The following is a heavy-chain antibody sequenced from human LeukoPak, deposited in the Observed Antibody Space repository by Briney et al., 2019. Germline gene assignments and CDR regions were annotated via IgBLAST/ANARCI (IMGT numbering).Heavy chain of an antibody. D-gene: IGHD2-2*01. V-gene: IGHV3-30-3*01. CDR2: ISYDGSNK. CDR3: ARSCTSCPAAPYFDY. J-gene: IGHJ4*02. Sequence: PGGSLRLSCAASGFTFSSYAMHWVRQAPGKGLEWVAVISYDGSNKYYADSVKGRFTISRDNSKNTLYLQINSLRAEDTAVYYCARSCTSCPAAPYFDYWGQGTLVTVSS. CDR1: GFTFSSYA.